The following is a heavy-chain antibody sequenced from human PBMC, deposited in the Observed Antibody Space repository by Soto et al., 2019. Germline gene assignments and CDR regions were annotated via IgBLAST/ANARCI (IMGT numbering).Heavy chain of an antibody. J-gene: IGHJ4*02. CDR1: GFTFSSFP. V-gene: IGHV3-23*01. D-gene: IGHD2-15*01. CDR3: TKRGYCSGGICYAFDY. Sequence: PVGSLRLSCAVSGFTFSSFPMSWVRQAPGKGLEWVSSVSSSGVVTHYADSVKGRFTISRDNSKNTVYLQMNSLRAEDTALYYCTKRGYCSGGICYAFDYWGQGTLVTVSS. CDR2: VSSSGVVT.